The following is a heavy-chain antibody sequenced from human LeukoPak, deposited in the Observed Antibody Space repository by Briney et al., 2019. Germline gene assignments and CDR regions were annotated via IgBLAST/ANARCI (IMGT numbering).Heavy chain of an antibody. CDR1: GFTFSTYG. V-gene: IGHV3-23*03. Sequence: PGGTLRLSCAASGFTFSTYGMDWVRQAPGKGLEWVSVIYSGGSTYYADSVKGRLTISRDNSKNTLYLQMNSLRAEDTALYYCAKLRGIPTWGQGTLVIVSS. CDR2: IYSGGST. D-gene: IGHD2-15*01. J-gene: IGHJ5*02. CDR3: AKLRGIPT.